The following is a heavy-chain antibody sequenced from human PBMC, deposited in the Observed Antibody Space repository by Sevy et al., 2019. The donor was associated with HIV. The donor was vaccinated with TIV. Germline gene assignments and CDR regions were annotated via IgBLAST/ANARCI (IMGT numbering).Heavy chain of an antibody. CDR3: AGAAIDTGDFEY. Sequence: SETLSLTCTVSGCSISSYYWSWIRQPSGKGLEWIGRIYTSGNNHYNPSLKSRVTMSVDTSKNQFYLNLSYVTAADTAVYYCAGAAIDTGDFEYWGQGTLVTVSS. V-gene: IGHV4-4*07. J-gene: IGHJ4*02. CDR1: GCSISSYY. CDR2: IYTSGNN. D-gene: IGHD6-13*01.